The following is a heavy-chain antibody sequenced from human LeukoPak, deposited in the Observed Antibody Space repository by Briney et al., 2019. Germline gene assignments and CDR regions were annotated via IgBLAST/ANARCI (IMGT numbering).Heavy chain of an antibody. Sequence: GGSLRLSCTASGFTFSYALMNWVRQAPGKGLEWVGRIKRRSDGGTADYAAPVKGRFSISRDDLRNTLYLQMNSLKTADTAIYYCTTGLRDPASAWGQGTLVSVSS. CDR3: TTGLRDPASA. CDR2: IKRRSDGGTA. V-gene: IGHV3-15*01. J-gene: IGHJ4*02. D-gene: IGHD2-21*02. CDR1: GFTFSYAL.